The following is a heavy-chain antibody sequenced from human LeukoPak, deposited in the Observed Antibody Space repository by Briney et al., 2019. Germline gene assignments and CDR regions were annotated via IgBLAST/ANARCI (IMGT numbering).Heavy chain of an antibody. CDR2: ISSSGSTI. J-gene: IGHJ4*02. CDR1: GFTFSSYE. Sequence: GGSLRLSCAASGFTFSSYEMNWVRQAPGKGLEWVSYISSSGSTIYYADSVKGRFTISRDNAKNSLYLQMNSLRAEDTAVYYCARSVSNWNYVPLYFDYWGQGTLVTVSS. V-gene: IGHV3-48*03. CDR3: ARSVSNWNYVPLYFDY. D-gene: IGHD1-7*01.